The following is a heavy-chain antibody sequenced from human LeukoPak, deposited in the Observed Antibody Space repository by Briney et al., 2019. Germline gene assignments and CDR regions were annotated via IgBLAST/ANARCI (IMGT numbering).Heavy chain of an antibody. J-gene: IGHJ4*02. Sequence: GGSLRLSCAASGFTFSDYYMSWIRQAPGKGLEWVSSISSSSSYIYYADSVKGRFTISRDNAKNSLYLQMNSLRAEDTAVYYCARDVRVVPAAIPDYWGQGTLVTVSS. CDR3: ARDVRVVPAAIPDY. CDR1: GFTFSDYY. D-gene: IGHD2-2*01. CDR2: ISSSSSYI. V-gene: IGHV3-11*06.